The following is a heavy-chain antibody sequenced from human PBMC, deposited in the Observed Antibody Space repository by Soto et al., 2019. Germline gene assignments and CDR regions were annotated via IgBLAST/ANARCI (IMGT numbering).Heavy chain of an antibody. Sequence: SETLSLTCTVSGGSISSSSYYWGWIRQPPGKGLEWIGSIYYSGSTYYNPSLKSRVTISVDTSKNQFSLKLSSVTAADTAVYYCARHEATSHWFDPWGQGTLVTVS. V-gene: IGHV4-39*01. CDR3: ARHEATSHWFDP. CDR2: IYYSGST. J-gene: IGHJ5*02. D-gene: IGHD1-26*01. CDR1: GGSISSSSYY.